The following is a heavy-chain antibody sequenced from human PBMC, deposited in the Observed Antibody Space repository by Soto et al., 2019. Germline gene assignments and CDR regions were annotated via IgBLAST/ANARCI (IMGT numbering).Heavy chain of an antibody. J-gene: IGHJ4*02. CDR2: VYFVGNS. V-gene: IGHV4-39*01. CDR1: GDSISSASYF. D-gene: IGHD5-12*01. CDR3: VRGIGYYFDS. Sequence: SETLSLTCTVSGDSISSASYFWGWIRQPPGKGLEWIGSVYFVGNSYYNPSLKSRVSISVDASKNQFSLRLSSMTAADTGVYYCVRGIGYYFDSWGQGTLVTVSS.